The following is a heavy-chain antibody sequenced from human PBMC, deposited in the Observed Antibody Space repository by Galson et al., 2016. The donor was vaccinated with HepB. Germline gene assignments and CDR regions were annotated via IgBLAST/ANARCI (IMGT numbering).Heavy chain of an antibody. D-gene: IGHD6-19*01. V-gene: IGHV2-5*01. Sequence: LVKPTQTLTLTCTFSGFSLSTTAVGVGWIRQPPGKALEWLALIYWNNDNHYSPSQKSRLTITKDTSKNQVILTMTNMDPEDTGIYYCAHTSGWCMDVWGQGTTVTVSS. CDR1: GFSLSTTAVG. CDR2: IYWNNDN. CDR3: AHTSGWCMDV. J-gene: IGHJ6*02.